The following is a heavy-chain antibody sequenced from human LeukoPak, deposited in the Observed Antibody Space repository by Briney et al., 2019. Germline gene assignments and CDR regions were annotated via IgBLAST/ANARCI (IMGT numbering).Heavy chain of an antibody. V-gene: IGHV1-69*05. Sequence: ASVKVSCKASGGTFSSYAISWVRQAPGQGLEWMGRIIPIFGTANYAQKFQGRVTITTDESTSTAYMELSSLRSEDTAVYYCARDGDYDILTGESYYFDYWGQGTLVTVSS. D-gene: IGHD3-9*01. J-gene: IGHJ4*02. CDR3: ARDGDYDILTGESYYFDY. CDR2: IIPIFGTA. CDR1: GGTFSSYA.